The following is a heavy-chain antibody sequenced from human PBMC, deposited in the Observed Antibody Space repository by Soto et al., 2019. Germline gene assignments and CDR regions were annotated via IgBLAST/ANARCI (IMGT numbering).Heavy chain of an antibody. V-gene: IGHV3-30*03. CDR1: GFTFSSYG. CDR2: ISYDGSNK. Sequence: QVQLVESGGGVVQPGRSLRLSYAASGFTFSSYGMHWVRQAPGKGLEWVAVISYDGSNKYYADSVKGRFTISRDNSKNTLYLQMNSLRAEDTAVYYCARVGGDNWGQGTLVTVSS. CDR3: ARVGGDN. J-gene: IGHJ4*02. D-gene: IGHD1-26*01.